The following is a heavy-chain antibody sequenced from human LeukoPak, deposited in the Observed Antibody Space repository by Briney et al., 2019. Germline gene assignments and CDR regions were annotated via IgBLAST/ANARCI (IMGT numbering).Heavy chain of an antibody. J-gene: IGHJ5*02. V-gene: IGHV3-23*01. CDR3: ARVRRNYYGSSGYYYWFDP. CDR1: GFTFSSYA. Sequence: GGSLRLSCAASGFTFSSYAMSWVRQAPGKGLEWVSAFSPSGGGTYYADSVRGRFTISRDNSKNTLYLQMNSLRAEDTAVYYCARVRRNYYGSSGYYYWFDPWGQGTLVTVSS. CDR2: FSPSGGGT. D-gene: IGHD3-22*01.